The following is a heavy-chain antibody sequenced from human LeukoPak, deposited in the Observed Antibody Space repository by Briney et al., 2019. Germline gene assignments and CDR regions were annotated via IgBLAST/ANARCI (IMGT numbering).Heavy chain of an antibody. J-gene: IGHJ6*02. V-gene: IGHV3-66*02. D-gene: IGHD5-12*01. Sequence: GGSLRLSCAASGFTVSSNYMSWVRQAPGKGLEWVSVIYSGGSTYYAGSVKGRFTISRDNSKNTLYLQMNSLRAEDAAVYYCAKSVATIVGYYGMDVWGQGTTVTVSS. CDR1: GFTVSSNY. CDR2: IYSGGST. CDR3: AKSVATIVGYYGMDV.